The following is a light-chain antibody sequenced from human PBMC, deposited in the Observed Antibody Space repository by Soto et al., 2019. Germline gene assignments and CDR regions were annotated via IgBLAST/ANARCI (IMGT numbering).Light chain of an antibody. CDR1: QSGSGTY. J-gene: IGKJ4*01. Sequence: EIVLTQSPGTLPLSPGARATLSCRASQSGSGTYLAWYQQKPGQAPRLLISGASRRATGIPDRFSGSGSGTDFTLTISSLEPEDFAVYYCQQYGKSPLTFGGGTKVDIK. CDR2: GAS. V-gene: IGKV3-20*01. CDR3: QQYGKSPLT.